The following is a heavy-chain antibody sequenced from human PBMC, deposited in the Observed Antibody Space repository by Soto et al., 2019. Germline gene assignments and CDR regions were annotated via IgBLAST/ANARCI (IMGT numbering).Heavy chain of an antibody. V-gene: IGHV3-53*01. D-gene: IGHD3-3*01. CDR3: ARATTYYDFWSGYSNYYYYGMDV. Sequence: GGSLRLSCAASGFTVSSNYMSWVRQAPGKGLEWVSVIYSGGSTYYADSVKGRFTISRDNSKNTLYLQMNSLRAEDTAVYYCARATTYYDFWSGYSNYYYYGMDVWGQGTTVTVSS. CDR1: GFTVSSNY. J-gene: IGHJ6*02. CDR2: IYSGGST.